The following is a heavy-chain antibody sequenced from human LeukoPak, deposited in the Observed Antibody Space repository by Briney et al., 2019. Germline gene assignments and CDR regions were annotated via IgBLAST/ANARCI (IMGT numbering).Heavy chain of an antibody. Sequence: GASVKVSCKASGGTFSSYAISWVRQAPGQGLEWMGGIIPIFGTANYAQKFQGRVTITADKSTSTAYMELSSLRSEDTAVYYCARDRRGDNWFDPWGQGTLVTVSS. CDR2: IIPIFGTA. CDR1: GGTFSSYA. J-gene: IGHJ5*02. D-gene: IGHD3-16*01. V-gene: IGHV1-69*06. CDR3: ARDRRGDNWFDP.